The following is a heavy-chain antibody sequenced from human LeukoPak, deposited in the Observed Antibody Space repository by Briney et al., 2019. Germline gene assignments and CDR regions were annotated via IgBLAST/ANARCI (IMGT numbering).Heavy chain of an antibody. CDR3: AREFIVCSSSSCDDY. J-gene: IGHJ4*02. CDR1: GGSISSSSYY. V-gene: IGHV4-39*07. CDR2: IYYSGST. Sequence: KASETLSLTCTVSGGSISSSSYYWGWIRQPPGKGLEWIGSIYYSGSTCYNPSLKSRVTISVDTSKNQFSLKLSSVTAADTAVYYCAREFIVCSSSSCDDYWGQGTLVTVSS. D-gene: IGHD6-6*01.